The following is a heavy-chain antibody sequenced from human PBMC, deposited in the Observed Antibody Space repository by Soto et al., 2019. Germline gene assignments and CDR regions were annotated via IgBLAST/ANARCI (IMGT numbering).Heavy chain of an antibody. J-gene: IGHJ5*02. D-gene: IGHD1-20*01. CDR2: IYWDDDK. V-gene: IGHV2-5*02. CDR1: GFSLSASGVN. CDR3: AHGRYNANWDWFDP. Sequence: QITLKESGPTLVKPTQTLTLTCTFSGFSLSASGVNVGWFRQPPGEALEWLALIYWDDDKRYSPSLKSRLSITKDTSNNQVVLTMTNMDPVDTATYYCAHGRYNANWDWFDPWGQGTLVTVSS.